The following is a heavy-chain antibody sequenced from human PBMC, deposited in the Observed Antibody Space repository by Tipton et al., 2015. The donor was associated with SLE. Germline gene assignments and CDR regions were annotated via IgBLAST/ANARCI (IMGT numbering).Heavy chain of an antibody. V-gene: IGHV5-51*01. Sequence: VQLVQSGAEVKKPGESLKISCKGSGYSFTSYWIGWVRQLPGKGLEWMGIIYPGDSDTRYSPSFQGQVTISADKSISTAYLQWSSLKASDTAMYYCARQAGPTYYYDGSGSNFDYWRQGTLVTVSS. J-gene: IGHJ4*02. CDR1: GYSFTSYW. CDR2: IYPGDSDT. D-gene: IGHD3-22*01. CDR3: ARQAGPTYYYDGSGSNFDY.